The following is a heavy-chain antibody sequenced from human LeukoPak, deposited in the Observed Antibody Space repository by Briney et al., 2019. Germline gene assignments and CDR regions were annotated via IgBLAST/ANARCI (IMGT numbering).Heavy chain of an antibody. CDR2: ISESGGYT. V-gene: IGHV3-23*01. CDR1: GFTFSSYA. D-gene: IGHD3-22*01. CDR3: ATEDSSDYYSFDY. J-gene: IGHJ4*02. Sequence: PGGSLRLSCAGSGFTFSSYAMRWVRQAPGKGLEWVSAISESGGYTKYADPVKGRFTISRDNSKNTLYLQTNSLKAEDTAAYYCATEDSSDYYSFDYWGQGTLVTVSS.